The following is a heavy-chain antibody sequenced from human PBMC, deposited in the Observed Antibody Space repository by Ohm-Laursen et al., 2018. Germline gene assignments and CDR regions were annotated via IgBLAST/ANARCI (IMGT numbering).Heavy chain of an antibody. CDR1: GFTFSSYA. CDR3: ARDVAHGGYGFGMDV. J-gene: IGHJ6*02. Sequence: SLRLSCTASGFTFSSYAMSWVRQAPGKGLEWVSAISGSGGSTYYADSVKGRFTISRDNPKNSLYLQMNSLRAEDTAVYYCARDVAHGGYGFGMDVWGQGTTVTVSS. D-gene: IGHD5-12*01. CDR2: ISGSGGST. V-gene: IGHV3-23*01.